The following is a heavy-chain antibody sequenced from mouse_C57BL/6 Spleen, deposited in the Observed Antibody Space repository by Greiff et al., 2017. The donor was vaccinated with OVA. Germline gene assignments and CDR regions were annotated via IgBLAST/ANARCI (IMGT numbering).Heavy chain of an antibody. D-gene: IGHD2-4*01. CDR2: IHPNSGST. J-gene: IGHJ4*01. CDR1: VYTFTSYW. Sequence: VQLQQPGAELVKPGASVMLSCKTPVYTFTSYWMHWVKQRPGQGLEWIGMIHPNSGSTNYNEKFKSKATLTVDKSSSTAYMQLSSLTSEDSAVYYCAKTRDDHDATMDCCGQGTPVTVSS. CDR3: AKTRDDHDATMDC. V-gene: IGHV1-64*01.